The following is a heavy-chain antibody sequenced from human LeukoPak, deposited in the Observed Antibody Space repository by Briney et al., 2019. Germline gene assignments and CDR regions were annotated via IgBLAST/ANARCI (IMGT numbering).Heavy chain of an antibody. Sequence: ASVKVSCKASEYTFINFPLSWVRQAPGRRPEWVGWIYPNNSTRGYAKNFQGRVVLTRDTSISTAYMELRSLKSEDTAVYYCARGKVLFDHWGQGSLVAVSS. CDR1: EYTFINFP. CDR3: ARGKVLFDH. J-gene: IGHJ4*02. CDR2: IYPNNSTR. V-gene: IGHV1-8*01.